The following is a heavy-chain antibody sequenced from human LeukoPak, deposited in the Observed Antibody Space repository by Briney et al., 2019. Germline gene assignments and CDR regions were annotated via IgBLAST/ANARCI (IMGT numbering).Heavy chain of an antibody. CDR2: IYHSGST. Sequence: SQTLSLTCAVSGGSISSGGYSWSWIRQPPGKGLEWIGYIYHSGSTYYNPSLKSRVTISVDRSKNQFSLKLSSVTAADTAVYYCASYYYDSSGYDADAFDIWGQGTLVTVSS. V-gene: IGHV4-30-2*01. CDR3: ASYYYDSSGYDADAFDI. CDR1: GGSISSGGYS. D-gene: IGHD3-22*01. J-gene: IGHJ3*02.